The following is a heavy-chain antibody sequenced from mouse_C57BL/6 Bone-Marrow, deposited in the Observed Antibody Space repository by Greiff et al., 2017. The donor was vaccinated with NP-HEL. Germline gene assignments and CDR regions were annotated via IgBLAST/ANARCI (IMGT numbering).Heavy chain of an antibody. CDR1: GYTFTSYW. Sequence: QVQLQQPGTELVKPGASVKLSCKASGYTFTSYWMHWVKQRPGQGLEWIGNINPSNGGTKYNEKFKSKATLTVDKPSSTAYMQLSSLTSEDSAVYYCARSLGKGAWFAYWGQGTLVTVSA. CDR2: INPSNGGT. CDR3: ARSLGKGAWFAY. D-gene: IGHD4-1*01. V-gene: IGHV1-53*01. J-gene: IGHJ3*01.